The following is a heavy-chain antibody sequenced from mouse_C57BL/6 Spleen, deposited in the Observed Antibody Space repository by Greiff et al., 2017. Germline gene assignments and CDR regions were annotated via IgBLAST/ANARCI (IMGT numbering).Heavy chain of an antibody. D-gene: IGHD1-1*01. Sequence: QVQLQQPGAELVKPGASVKLSCKASGYTFTSYWMQWVKQRPGQGLEWIGEIDPSDSYTNYNQKFKGKATVTVDTSSSTAYMQLSSLTSEDSAVYYCARGRYYYGSSYGYFDVWGTGTTVTVSS. CDR3: ARGRYYYGSSYGYFDV. CDR1: GYTFTSYW. J-gene: IGHJ1*03. V-gene: IGHV1-50*01. CDR2: IDPSDSYT.